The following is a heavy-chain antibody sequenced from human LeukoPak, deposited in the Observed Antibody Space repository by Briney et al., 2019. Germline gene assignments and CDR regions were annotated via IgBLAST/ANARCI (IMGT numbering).Heavy chain of an antibody. D-gene: IGHD3-22*01. CDR1: GFTFSSYW. CDR2: IKQDGSEK. J-gene: IGHJ4*02. V-gene: IGHV3-7*03. CDR3: ARGGVYYYHSSGYSLFDY. Sequence: GGSLRLSCAASGFTFSSYWMSWVRQAPGKGLEWVANIKQDGSEKYYADSMKGRFTISRDNAKNSLYLQMNSLRAEDTAVYYCARGGVYYYHSSGYSLFDYWGQGTLVTVSS.